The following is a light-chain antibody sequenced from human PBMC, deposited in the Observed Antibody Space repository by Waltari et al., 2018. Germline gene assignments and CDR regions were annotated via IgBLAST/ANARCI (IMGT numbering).Light chain of an antibody. V-gene: IGKV3-15*01. CDR3: QQYNNWWT. CDR1: QSVSSN. J-gene: IGKJ1*01. Sequence: EIVMTQSPATLSVSPGERATLSCRASQSVSSNLAWYQQKPGQAPRLLISDASTRATGIPARFSGRGSGTEFTLTISSLQSEDFAVYYCQQYNNWWTFGQGTKVEIK. CDR2: DAS.